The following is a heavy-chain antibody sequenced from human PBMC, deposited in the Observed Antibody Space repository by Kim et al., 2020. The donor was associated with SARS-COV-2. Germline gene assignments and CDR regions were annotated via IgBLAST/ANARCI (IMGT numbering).Heavy chain of an antibody. CDR3: ARGVTPYLWFGELWVFDY. CDR1: GYTFTGYY. CDR2: INPNSGGT. D-gene: IGHD3-10*01. J-gene: IGHJ4*02. Sequence: ASVKVSCKASGYTFTGYYMHWVRQAPGQGLEWMGWINPNSGGTNYAQKFQGWVTMTRDTSISTAYMELSRLRSDDTAVYYCARGVTPYLWFGELWVFDYWGQGTLVTVSS. V-gene: IGHV1-2*04.